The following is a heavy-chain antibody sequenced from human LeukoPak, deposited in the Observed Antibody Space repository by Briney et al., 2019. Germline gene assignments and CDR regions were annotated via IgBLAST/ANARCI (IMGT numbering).Heavy chain of an antibody. Sequence: PSETLSLTCAVYGGSFSGYYWSWIRQPPGKGLEWIGEINHSGSTNYNPSLKSRVTISVDTSKNQFSLKLSSVTAADTAVYYCAGGPYYYDKFDYWGQGTLVTVSS. J-gene: IGHJ4*02. CDR1: GGSFSGYY. D-gene: IGHD3-22*01. CDR3: AGGPYYYDKFDY. V-gene: IGHV4-34*01. CDR2: INHSGST.